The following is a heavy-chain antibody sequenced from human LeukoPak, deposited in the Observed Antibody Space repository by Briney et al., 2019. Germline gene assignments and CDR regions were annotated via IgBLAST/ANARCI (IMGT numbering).Heavy chain of an antibody. V-gene: IGHV5-51*01. CDR2: IYPPDSDT. Sequence: GESLKISCKGSGYSFTSYWIGWVRQMPGKGLEWMGIIYPPDSDTRYGPSFQGQVTISADKSITTAYLQWSSLKASDTAIYYCARTAVDAFDIWGQGTMVIVSS. J-gene: IGHJ3*02. CDR1: GYSFTSYW. CDR3: ARTAVDAFDI.